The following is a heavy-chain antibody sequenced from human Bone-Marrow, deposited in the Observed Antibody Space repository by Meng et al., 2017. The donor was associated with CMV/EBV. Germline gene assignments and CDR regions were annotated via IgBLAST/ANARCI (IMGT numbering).Heavy chain of an antibody. CDR3: AKAHHHNILMVDY. Sequence: ASGFNCSNYGMNWVSQAPGKGLEWVAVIWYDGSNTFYADSVKGRFTISRDNSKTTLYLQMHSLRGADTAVYYCAKAHHHNILMVDYWGHGTLVTVSS. J-gene: IGHJ4*01. V-gene: IGHV3-33*06. D-gene: IGHD2-8*02. CDR1: GFNCSNYG. CDR2: IWYDGSNT.